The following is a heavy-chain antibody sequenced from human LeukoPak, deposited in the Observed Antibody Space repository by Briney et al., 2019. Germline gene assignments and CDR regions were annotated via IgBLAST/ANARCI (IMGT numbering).Heavy chain of an antibody. CDR2: IYHSGST. CDR3: ARSSGGDTTFDY. Sequence: PSETLSLTCTVSGYSISSGYYWGWIRPPPGKGQEWIGSIYHSGSTYYNPSLKRRVTISVDTSKNQFSLKLSSVTAADTAVYYCARSSGGDTTFDYWGQGTLVTVSS. CDR1: GYSISSGYY. D-gene: IGHD4-17*01. J-gene: IGHJ4*02. V-gene: IGHV4-38-2*02.